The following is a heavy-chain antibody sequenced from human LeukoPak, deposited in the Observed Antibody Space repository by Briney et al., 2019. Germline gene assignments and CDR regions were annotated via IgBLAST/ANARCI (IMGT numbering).Heavy chain of an antibody. CDR3: AKKPTQGYQLLSVRGYYFDY. CDR2: ISWNSGSI. D-gene: IGHD2-2*01. V-gene: IGHV3-9*01. J-gene: IGHJ4*02. CDR1: GFTFDDYA. Sequence: PGGSLRLSCAASGFTFDDYAMHWVRQAPGKGLEWVSGISWNSGSIGYADSVEGRFTISRDNAKNSLYLQMNSLRAEDTAVYYCAKKPTQGYQLLSVRGYYFDYWGQGTLVTVSS.